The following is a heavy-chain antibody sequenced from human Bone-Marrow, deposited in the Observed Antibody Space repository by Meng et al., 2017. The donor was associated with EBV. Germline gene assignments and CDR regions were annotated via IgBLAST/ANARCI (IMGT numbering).Heavy chain of an antibody. J-gene: IGHJ4*02. CDR2: INPSGGST. CDR3: ARDSYGSGSYQSD. Sequence: QVQLVQSGAEVXXXXXSVKGSXKASRYTFTSYYMHWVRQAPGQGLEWMGIINPSGGSTSYAQKFQGRVTMTRDTSTSTVYMELSSLRSEDTAVYYCARDSYGSGSYQSDWGQGTLVTVSS. CDR1: RYTFTSYY. D-gene: IGHD3-10*01. V-gene: IGHV1-46*01.